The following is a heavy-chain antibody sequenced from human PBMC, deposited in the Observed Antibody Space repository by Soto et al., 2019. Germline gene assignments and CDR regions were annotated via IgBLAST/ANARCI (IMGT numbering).Heavy chain of an antibody. J-gene: IGHJ6*02. CDR3: ARSGGDYYYYGMDV. CDR1: GYTFTSHD. V-gene: IGHV1-8*01. Sequence: ASVKVSCKASGYTFTSHDINWVRQATGQGLEWMGWMNPNSGNTGYAQKFQGRVTMTRNTSISTAYMELSSLRSEDTAVYYCARSGGDYYYYGMDVWGQGTTVTVSS. D-gene: IGHD2-21*01. CDR2: MNPNSGNT.